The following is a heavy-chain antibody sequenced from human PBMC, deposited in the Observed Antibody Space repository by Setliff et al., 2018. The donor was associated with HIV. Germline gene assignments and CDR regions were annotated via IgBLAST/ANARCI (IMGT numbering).Heavy chain of an antibody. D-gene: IGHD3-9*01. Sequence: GGSLRLSCAASGFTFNNYWMHWVRQVPGKGLVWVSRINSDGSTYYSDSVKGRFTISRDNAKNTLYLQLNSLRPEDTAVYYCAREDYDLLTGYWGGTWLDPWGQGTLVTVSS. J-gene: IGHJ5*02. CDR3: AREDYDLLTGYWGGTWLDP. CDR2: INSDGST. V-gene: IGHV3-74*01. CDR1: GFTFNNYW.